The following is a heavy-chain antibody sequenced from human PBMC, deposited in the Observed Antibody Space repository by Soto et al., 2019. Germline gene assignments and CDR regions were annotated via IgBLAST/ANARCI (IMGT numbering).Heavy chain of an antibody. V-gene: IGHV1-46*01. J-gene: IGHJ4*02. CDR3: ARGVKMATPHKYYFDY. CDR1: GYTFTSYY. Sequence: ASVKVSCKASGYTFTSYYMHWVRQAPGQGLEWMGIINPSGGSTSYAQKFQGRVTMTRDTSTSTVYMELSSLRSEDTAMYYCARGVKMATPHKYYFDYWGQGTLVTVSS. CDR2: INPSGGST. D-gene: IGHD5-12*01.